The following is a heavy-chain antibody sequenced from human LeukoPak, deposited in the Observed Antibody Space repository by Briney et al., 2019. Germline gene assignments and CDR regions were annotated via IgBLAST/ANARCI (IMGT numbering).Heavy chain of an antibody. CDR3: AKEMREYGSSLGYFDY. Sequence: PGGSLRPSCAASGFTFDDYAMHWVRQAPGKGLEWVSGISWNSGSIGYADSVKGRFTISRDNAKNSLYLQMNSLRAEDTALYYCAKEMREYGSSLGYFDYWGQGTLVTVSS. J-gene: IGHJ4*02. V-gene: IGHV3-9*01. CDR2: ISWNSGSI. D-gene: IGHD3-10*01. CDR1: GFTFDDYA.